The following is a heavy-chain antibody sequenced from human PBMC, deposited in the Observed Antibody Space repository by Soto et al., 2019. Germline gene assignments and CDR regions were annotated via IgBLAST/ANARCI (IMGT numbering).Heavy chain of an antibody. J-gene: IGHJ6*02. CDR2: INPNSGGT. Sequence: ASVKVSCKASGYTFTGYYMHWVRQAPGQGLEWMGRINPNSGGTNYAQKFQGWVTMTRDTSISTAYMELSRLRSDDTAVYYCARTPDSSGRMDVWGQGTTVTVSS. V-gene: IGHV1-2*04. CDR1: GYTFTGYY. D-gene: IGHD3-22*01. CDR3: ARTPDSSGRMDV.